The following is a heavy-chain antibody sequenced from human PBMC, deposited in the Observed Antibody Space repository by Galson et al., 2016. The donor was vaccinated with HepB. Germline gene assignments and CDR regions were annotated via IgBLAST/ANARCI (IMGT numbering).Heavy chain of an antibody. J-gene: IGHJ4*02. Sequence: ETLSLTCTVSGVSSRTYYWNWIRQAPGKGLEWIGYISNSGSTNYNPSLKSRVAISVDTSKNHFSLKLSSVNDADTAVYYCASTFQGAYWGQGTLVTVSS. CDR2: ISNSGST. CDR3: ASTFQGAY. CDR1: GVSSRTYY. V-gene: IGHV4-59*01. D-gene: IGHD2/OR15-2a*01.